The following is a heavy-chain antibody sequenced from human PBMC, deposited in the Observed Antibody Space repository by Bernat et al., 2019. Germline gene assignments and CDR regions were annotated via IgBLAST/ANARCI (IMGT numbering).Heavy chain of an antibody. V-gene: IGHV1-18*01. CDR1: GYTFTSYG. CDR2: ISAYNGNT. Sequence: QVQLVQSGAEVKKPGASVKVSCKASGYTFTSYGISWVRQAPGQGLEWMGWISAYNGNTNYAQKLQGGVTMSTGTATSTAYMELRSLGSDDTAVYYCARDLSGSYYKRYNWFDPWGQGTLVTVSS. CDR3: ARDLSGSYYKRYNWFDP. D-gene: IGHD3-10*01. J-gene: IGHJ5*02.